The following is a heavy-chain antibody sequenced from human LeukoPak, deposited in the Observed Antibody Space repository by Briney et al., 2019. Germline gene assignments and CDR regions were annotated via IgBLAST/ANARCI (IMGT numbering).Heavy chain of an antibody. Sequence: SVKVSCKASGGTFSSYAIGWVRQAPGQGLEWMGRIIPIFGTANYAQKFQGRVTITTDESTSTAYMELSSLRSEDTAVYYCARDSDSSSSDNYYYYYMDVWGKGTTVTVSS. J-gene: IGHJ6*03. D-gene: IGHD6-6*01. V-gene: IGHV1-69*05. CDR3: ARDSDSSSSDNYYYYYMDV. CDR2: IIPIFGTA. CDR1: GGTFSSYA.